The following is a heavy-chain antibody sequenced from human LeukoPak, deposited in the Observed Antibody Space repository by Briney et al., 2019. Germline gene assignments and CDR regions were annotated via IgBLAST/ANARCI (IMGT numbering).Heavy chain of an antibody. CDR3: AREGKDYYGSGSYYNPLEY. Sequence: GGSLRLSCAASGFTFSNYGMHWVRQAPGKGLEWVAFIRYDGSNKYYADSVKGRFTISRDNSKNTLYLQMNSLRAEDTALYYCAREGKDYYGSGSYYNPLEYWGQGTLVIVS. D-gene: IGHD3-10*01. V-gene: IGHV3-30*02. CDR1: GFTFSNYG. CDR2: IRYDGSNK. J-gene: IGHJ4*02.